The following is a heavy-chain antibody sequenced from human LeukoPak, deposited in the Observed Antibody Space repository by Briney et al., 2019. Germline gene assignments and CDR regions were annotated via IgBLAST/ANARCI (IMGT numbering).Heavy chain of an antibody. V-gene: IGHV4-59*01. D-gene: IGHD2-15*01. CDR2: IYYSGST. J-gene: IGHJ4*02. CDR3: ARGVDRGKYYFDY. CDR1: GGSISSYY. Sequence: PSETLSLTCTVSGGSISSYYWSWIRQPPGKGLEWIGYIYYSGSTNYNPSLKSRVTISVDTSKNQFSLKLSSVTAADTAVYYCARGVDRGKYYFDYWAQGTLVTVSS.